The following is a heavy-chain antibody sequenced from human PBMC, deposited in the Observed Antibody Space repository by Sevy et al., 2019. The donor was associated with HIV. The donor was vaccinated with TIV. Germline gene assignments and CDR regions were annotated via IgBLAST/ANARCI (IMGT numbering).Heavy chain of an antibody. D-gene: IGHD3-10*01. J-gene: IGHJ5*02. CDR1: GFTFADYA. CDR2: ISGSGGSS. CDR3: TKKSYGSGTYTWFDP. Sequence: GGSLRLSCVGSGFTFADYAMTWVRQAPGKGPEWVASISGSGGSSKNADSVKGRFTISRDNSKNTLYLQMNSLRAEDTAVYFCTKKSYGSGTYTWFDPWGQGTLVTVSS. V-gene: IGHV3-23*01.